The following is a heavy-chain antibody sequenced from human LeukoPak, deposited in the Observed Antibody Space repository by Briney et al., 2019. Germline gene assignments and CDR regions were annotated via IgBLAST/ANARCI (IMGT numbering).Heavy chain of an antibody. CDR2: IKQDGSEK. Sequence: GGSLRLSCAASGFTFSDYWMSWVRKAPGKGLEWVANIKQDGSEKYYVDSVKGRFTISRDNAKNSLYLQMNTLRAEDTAVYYCAKAGYGSGSSSFDQWGQGTLVTVSS. D-gene: IGHD3-10*01. CDR1: GFTFSDYW. CDR3: AKAGYGSGSSSFDQ. J-gene: IGHJ4*02. V-gene: IGHV3-7*01.